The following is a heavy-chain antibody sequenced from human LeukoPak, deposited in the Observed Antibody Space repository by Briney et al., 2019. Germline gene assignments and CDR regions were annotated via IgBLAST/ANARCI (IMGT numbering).Heavy chain of an antibody. Sequence: GRSLRLSCAASGFTFSSYAMHWARQAPGKGLEWVAVISYDGSNKYYADSVKGRFTISRDNSKNTLYLQMNSLRAEDTAVYYCASPVRVGTGAFDIWGQGTMVTVSS. D-gene: IGHD2-8*02. CDR1: GFTFSSYA. CDR3: ASPVRVGTGAFDI. J-gene: IGHJ3*02. CDR2: ISYDGSNK. V-gene: IGHV3-30*04.